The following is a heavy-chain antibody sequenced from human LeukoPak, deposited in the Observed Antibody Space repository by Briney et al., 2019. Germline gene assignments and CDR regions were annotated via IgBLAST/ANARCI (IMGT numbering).Heavy chain of an antibody. J-gene: IGHJ4*02. CDR3: AKVYNQLTGSGFDY. D-gene: IGHD1-14*01. V-gene: IGHV3-30*18. CDR1: GFTFSSYC. CDR2: ISYDRSNK. Sequence: GGSRRLSCAPSGFTFSSYCMHWVRQAPGKGLEWVAFISYDRSNKYSADSVKGRFTISRDNSKNTLYLQMNSLRAEDTAVYYCAKVYNQLTGSGFDYWGQGTLVTVSS.